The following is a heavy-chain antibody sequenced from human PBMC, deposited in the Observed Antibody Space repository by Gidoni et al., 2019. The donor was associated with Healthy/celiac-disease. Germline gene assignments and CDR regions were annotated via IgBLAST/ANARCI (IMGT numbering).Heavy chain of an antibody. D-gene: IGHD3-16*01. V-gene: IGHV4-59*01. CDR2: IYYSGST. Sequence: QVQLQESGPGLVQPSETLSLTCTVSGGSISSYYWSWIRQPPGKGLEWIGYIYYSGSTNYNPSLKSRVTISVDTSKNQFSLKLSSVTAADTAVYYCASGAGLAYYYYYGMDVWGQGTTVTVSS. CDR3: ASGAGLAYYYYYGMDV. CDR1: GGSISSYY. J-gene: IGHJ6*02.